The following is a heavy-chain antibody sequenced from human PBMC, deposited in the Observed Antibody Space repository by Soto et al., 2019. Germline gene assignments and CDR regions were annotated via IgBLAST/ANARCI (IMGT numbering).Heavy chain of an antibody. D-gene: IGHD6-19*01. V-gene: IGHV3-30-3*01. J-gene: IGHJ6*02. CDR3: ARDGPYSSGWYYHGMDV. CDR2: ISYDGSNK. Sequence: PGGSLRLSCAASGFTFSSYAMHWVRQAPGKGLEWVAVISYDGSNKYYADSVKGRFTISRDNSKNTLYLQMNSLRAEDTAVYYSARDGPYSSGWYYHGMDVWGQGTTVTVSS. CDR1: GFTFSSYA.